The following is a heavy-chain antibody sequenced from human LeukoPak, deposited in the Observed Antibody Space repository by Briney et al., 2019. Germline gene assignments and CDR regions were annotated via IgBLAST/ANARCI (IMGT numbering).Heavy chain of an antibody. CDR3: ARVEKVVRGTSNWFDP. D-gene: IGHD3-10*01. Sequence: GGSLRLSCAASGFTFSSHAMSWVRQAPGKGLGWVASISGSGYSTYYADSVKGRFTISTDNSKNTVFLHMNSPRAEDTAVYYCARVEKVVRGTSNWFDPWGQGTLVTVSS. CDR2: ISGSGYST. CDR1: GFTFSSHA. J-gene: IGHJ5*02. V-gene: IGHV3-23*01.